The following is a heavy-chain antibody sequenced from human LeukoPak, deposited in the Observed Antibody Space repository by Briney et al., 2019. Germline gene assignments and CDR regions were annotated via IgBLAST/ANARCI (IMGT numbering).Heavy chain of an antibody. CDR1: GGSISSSIYY. V-gene: IGHV4-39*07. Sequence: PSETLSLTCIVSGGSISSSIYYWAWVRQPPGKGLEWIGTVFYNGATQYSPSLRSRVTISIDTSTNQFSLKLSSVTAADTAVYYCAREAGYSSGGDYWGQGTLVTVSS. CDR3: AREAGYSSGGDY. CDR2: VFYNGAT. J-gene: IGHJ4*02. D-gene: IGHD6-19*01.